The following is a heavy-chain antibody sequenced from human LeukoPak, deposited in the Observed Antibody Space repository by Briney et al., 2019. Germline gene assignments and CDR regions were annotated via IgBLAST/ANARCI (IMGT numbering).Heavy chain of an antibody. CDR1: GGSFSGYY. Sequence: PSETLSLTCAVYGGSFSGYYWSWIRQPPGKGLEWIGEINHSGSTNYNPSLKSRVTISVDTSKNQFSLKLSSVTAADTAVYYCARDFEYCSGGSCLDAFDIWGQGTMVTVSS. CDR3: ARDFEYCSGGSCLDAFDI. CDR2: INHSGST. D-gene: IGHD2-15*01. V-gene: IGHV4-34*01. J-gene: IGHJ3*02.